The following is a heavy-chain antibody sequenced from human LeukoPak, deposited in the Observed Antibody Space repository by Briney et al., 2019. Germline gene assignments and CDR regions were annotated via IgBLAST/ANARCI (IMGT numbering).Heavy chain of an antibody. Sequence: SGGSLRLSCAASGFTFDDYAMHWVRQAPGKGLEWVSGISWNSGSIGYADSVKGRFTISRDNAKNSLYLQMNSLRAEDTAAYYCARERVTPESGYYYYGMDVWGQGTTVTVSS. CDR3: ARERVTPESGYYYYGMDV. J-gene: IGHJ6*02. CDR2: ISWNSGSI. V-gene: IGHV3-9*01. D-gene: IGHD3-10*01. CDR1: GFTFDDYA.